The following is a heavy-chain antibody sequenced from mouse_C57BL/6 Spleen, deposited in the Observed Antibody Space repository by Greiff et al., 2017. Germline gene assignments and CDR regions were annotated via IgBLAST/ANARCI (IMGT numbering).Heavy chain of an antibody. J-gene: IGHJ4*01. CDR2: IHPNSGST. V-gene: IGHV1-64*01. CDR1: GYTFTSYW. CDR3: ASRIYYDYGGAMDY. D-gene: IGHD2-4*01. Sequence: QVQLKQPGAELVKPGASVKLCCKASGYTFTSYWMHWVKQRPGQGLEWIGMIHPNSGSTNYNEKFKSKATLTVDKSSSTAYMQLSSLTSEDSAVYYCASRIYYDYGGAMDYWGQGTSVTVSS.